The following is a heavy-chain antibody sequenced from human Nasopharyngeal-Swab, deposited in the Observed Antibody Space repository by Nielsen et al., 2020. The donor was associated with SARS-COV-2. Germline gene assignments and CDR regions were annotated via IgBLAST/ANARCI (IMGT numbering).Heavy chain of an antibody. CDR2: ISGSDYNT. CDR1: GFTFRSYA. D-gene: IGHD5-18*01. V-gene: IGHV3-23*01. CDR3: AKGVYSYGYVADLYFDY. Sequence: GESLKISCAAPGFTFRSYAISWVRQAPGKGLEWVSVISGSDYNTYYADSVKGRFTISRDNSKNTLYLQMNSLRAEDTAVYYCAKGVYSYGYVADLYFDYWGQGTLVTVSS. J-gene: IGHJ4*02.